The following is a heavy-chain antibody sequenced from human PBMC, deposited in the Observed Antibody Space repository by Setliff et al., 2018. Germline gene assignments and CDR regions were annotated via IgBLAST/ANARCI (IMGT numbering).Heavy chain of an antibody. Sequence: PSETLSLTCTVSGGSITSGRYYWGWIRQPPGQGLEWIASIHYSENTYYNPSLKTRVTISVDTSKNQFSLKLSFVTAADTAVYYCARHLSSGSYYGGSIFYFDDWGPGILVTVSS. D-gene: IGHD1-26*01. CDR3: ARHLSSGSYYGGSIFYFDD. CDR2: IHYSENT. J-gene: IGHJ4*02. V-gene: IGHV4-39*01. CDR1: GGSITSGRYY.